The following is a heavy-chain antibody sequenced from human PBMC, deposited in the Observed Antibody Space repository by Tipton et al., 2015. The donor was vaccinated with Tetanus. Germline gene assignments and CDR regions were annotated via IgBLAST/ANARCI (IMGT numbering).Heavy chain of an antibody. CDR2: IYNSGST. CDR3: ARDQARGARGGNYFDY. D-gene: IGHD1-26*01. V-gene: IGHV4-31*03. Sequence: GLVKPTQTLSLTCTVSGGSISTGGYYWSWIRQHPGKGLEWNGGIYNSGSTYYNPSLKTRVTISVDTSENHFSLKLNSVTAADTASYFCARDQARGARGGNYFDYWGQGIQVTVSS. J-gene: IGHJ4*02. CDR1: GGSISTGGYY.